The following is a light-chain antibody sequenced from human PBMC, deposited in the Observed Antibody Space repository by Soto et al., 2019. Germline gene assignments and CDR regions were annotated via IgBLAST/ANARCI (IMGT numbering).Light chain of an antibody. CDR2: STS. V-gene: IGLV7-43*01. CDR1: TGAVTSGYY. CDR3: LLYYGAAQV. J-gene: IGLJ2*01. Sequence: QTVVTQEPSLTVSPGGIVTLTCASSTGAVTSGYYPNWFQQKPGQAPRALIYSTSNKYSWTPARFSGSLLGGKAALTLSGVQPEDEAEYYCLLYYGAAQVFGGGTKLTVL.